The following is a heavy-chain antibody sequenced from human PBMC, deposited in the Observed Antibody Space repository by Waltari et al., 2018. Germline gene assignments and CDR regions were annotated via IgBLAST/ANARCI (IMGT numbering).Heavy chain of an antibody. CDR3: ARTYSSSWYFDY. Sequence: QVQLVESGGGVVQPGRSLRLSCAASGFTFSSYAMHGVRQAPGKGLEWVAVISYDGSNKYYADSVKGRFTISRDNSKNTLYLQMNSLRAEDTAVYYCARTYSSSWYFDYWGQGTLVTVSS. CDR1: GFTFSSYA. J-gene: IGHJ4*02. CDR2: ISYDGSNK. D-gene: IGHD6-13*01. V-gene: IGHV3-30-3*01.